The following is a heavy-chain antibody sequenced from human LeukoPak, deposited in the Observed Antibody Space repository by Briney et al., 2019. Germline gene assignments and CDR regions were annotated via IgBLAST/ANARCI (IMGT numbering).Heavy chain of an antibody. J-gene: IGHJ4*02. CDR3: ARDRGYGGDY. CDR1: GFTFSSYW. D-gene: IGHD1-26*01. Sequence: LGRSLRLSCAASGFTFSSYWMHWVRQAPGKGLVWVSRINSDRRSTRYADSVKGRFTISRDNAKNTLYLQMNSLRAEDTAVYYCARDRGYGGDYWGQGTLVTVSS. CDR2: INSDRRST. V-gene: IGHV3-74*01.